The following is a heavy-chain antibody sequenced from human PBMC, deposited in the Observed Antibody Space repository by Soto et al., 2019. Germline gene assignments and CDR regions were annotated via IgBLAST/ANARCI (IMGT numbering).Heavy chain of an antibody. J-gene: IGHJ4*02. CDR1: GFTFSKYA. D-gene: IGHD2-15*01. Sequence: GGSLRLSCAASGFTFSKYAMTWARQAPGKGLEWVSAISSSGSGTYYVDSVKGRFTVSRDNSKNTLYLQMHSLRAEDTAVYYCAKDLMSVAILEASDYWGQGTLVTAPQ. CDR2: ISSSGSGT. V-gene: IGHV3-23*01. CDR3: AKDLMSVAILEASDY.